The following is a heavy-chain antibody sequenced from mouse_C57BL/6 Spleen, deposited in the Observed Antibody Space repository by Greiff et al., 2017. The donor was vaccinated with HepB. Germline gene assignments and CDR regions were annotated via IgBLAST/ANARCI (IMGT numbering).Heavy chain of an antibody. CDR2: IWSGGST. CDR3: ARFITTVVARGYAMDY. J-gene: IGHJ4*01. D-gene: IGHD1-1*01. CDR1: GFSLTSYG. V-gene: IGHV2-2*01. Sequence: QVQLKESGPGLVQPSQSLSITCTVSGFSLTSYGEHWVRQSPGKGLEWLGVIWSGGSTDYNAAFISRLSISKDNSKSQVFFKMNSLQADDTAIYYCARFITTVVARGYAMDYWGQGTSVTVSS.